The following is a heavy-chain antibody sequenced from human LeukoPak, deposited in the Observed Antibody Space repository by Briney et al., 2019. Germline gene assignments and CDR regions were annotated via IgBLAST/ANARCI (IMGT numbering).Heavy chain of an antibody. CDR1: GYNFTNYW. D-gene: IGHD2-15*01. J-gene: IGHJ3*02. V-gene: IGHV5-51*01. CDR3: ARPLRDGSYDAFDI. Sequence: GESLKISCQDSGYNFTNYWIGWVRQMPGKGLEWMGIIYPGDSLTRYSPSFQGHVTISADRSITTAYLQWSSLTAADTAMYYCARPLRDGSYDAFDIWGQGTRVIVSS. CDR2: IYPGDSLT.